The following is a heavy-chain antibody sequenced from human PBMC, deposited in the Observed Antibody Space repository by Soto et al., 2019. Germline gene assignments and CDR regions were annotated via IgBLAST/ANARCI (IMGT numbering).Heavy chain of an antibody. J-gene: IGHJ6*02. D-gene: IGHD4-4*01. V-gene: IGHV4-34*01. CDR1: GGSFSGYY. Sequence: PSETLSLTCAVYGGSFSGYYWSWIRQPPGKGLEWIGEINHSGSTNYNPSLKSRVTISVDTSKNQFSLKLSSVTAADTAVYYCARGLGTSNPVVTTYYYYYYGMDVWGQGTTVTVSS. CDR3: ARGLGTSNPVVTTYYYYYYGMDV. CDR2: INHSGST.